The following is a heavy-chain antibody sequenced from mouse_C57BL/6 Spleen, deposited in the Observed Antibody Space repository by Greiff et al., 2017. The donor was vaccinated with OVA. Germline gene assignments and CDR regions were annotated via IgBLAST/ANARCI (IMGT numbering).Heavy chain of an antibody. V-gene: IGHV5-12*01. CDR1: GFTFSDYY. D-gene: IGHD1-1*01. J-gene: IGHJ4*01. Sequence: EVMLVESGGGLVQPGGSLKLSCAASGFTFSDYYMYWVRQTPEKRLEWVAYISNGGGSTYYPDTVKGRFTISRDNAKNTLYLQMSRLKSEDTAMYYCARQRVSTVVDAMDYWGQGTSVTVSS. CDR2: ISNGGGST. CDR3: ARQRVSTVVDAMDY.